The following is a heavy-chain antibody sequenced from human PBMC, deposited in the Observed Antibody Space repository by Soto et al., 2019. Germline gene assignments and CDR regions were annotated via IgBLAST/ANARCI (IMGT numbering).Heavy chain of an antibody. CDR1: GGSISSYY. J-gene: IGHJ5*02. CDR2: IYYSGST. Sequence: PSETLSLTCTVSGGSISSYYWSWIRQPPGKGLEWIGYIYYSGSTNYNPSLKSRVTISVDTSKNQFSLKLSSVTAADTAVYYCARGNCSGGSCYAVDPWGQGTLVTSPQ. V-gene: IGHV4-59*01. D-gene: IGHD2-15*01. CDR3: ARGNCSGGSCYAVDP.